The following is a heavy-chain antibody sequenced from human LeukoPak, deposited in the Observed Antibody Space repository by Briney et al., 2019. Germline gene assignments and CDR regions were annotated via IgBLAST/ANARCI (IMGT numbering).Heavy chain of an antibody. J-gene: IGHJ4*02. V-gene: IGHV1-2*02. CDR1: GYTFTDYY. D-gene: IGHD5-24*01. CDR2: INHNSGGT. CDR3: ARIGYNHYFDY. Sequence: GASVKVSCKASGYTFTDYYLHWVRQAPGQGLEWMGWINHNSGGTNYAQTFQGRVTMTRDTSITTAYLEPSRLRSDDTAVYYCARIGYNHYFDYWGQGTLVTVSS.